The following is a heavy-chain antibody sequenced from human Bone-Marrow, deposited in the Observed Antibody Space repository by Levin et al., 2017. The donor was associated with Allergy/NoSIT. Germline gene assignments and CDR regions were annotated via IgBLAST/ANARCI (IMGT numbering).Heavy chain of an antibody. CDR2: ISYDGSNK. V-gene: IGHV3-30*18. Sequence: GGSLRLSCAASGFTFSSYGMHWVRQAPGKGLEWVAVISYDGSNKYYADSVKGRFTISRDNSKNTLYLQMNSLRAEDTAVYYCAKVRSGGLVYYFDYWGQGTLVTVSS. D-gene: IGHD1-14*01. CDR3: AKVRSGGLVYYFDY. J-gene: IGHJ4*02. CDR1: GFTFSSYG.